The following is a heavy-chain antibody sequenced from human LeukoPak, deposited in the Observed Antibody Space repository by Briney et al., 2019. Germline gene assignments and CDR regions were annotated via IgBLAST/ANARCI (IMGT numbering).Heavy chain of an antibody. CDR3: ARDRCSGGSCHFDY. Sequence: SETLSLTCTVSGGSISSYYWSWIRQPPGRGLEWIGYIYYSGYTNYNPSLKSRVTMSVDTSKNQFSLKLSSVTAADTAVYYCARDRCSGGSCHFDYWGQGTLVTVSS. J-gene: IGHJ4*02. CDR1: GGSISSYY. CDR2: IYYSGYT. V-gene: IGHV4-59*12. D-gene: IGHD2-15*01.